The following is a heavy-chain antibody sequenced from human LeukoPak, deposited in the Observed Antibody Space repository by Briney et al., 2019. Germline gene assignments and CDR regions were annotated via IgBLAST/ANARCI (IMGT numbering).Heavy chain of an antibody. CDR1: GFSFTSYW. V-gene: IGHV5-51*01. CDR3: ARHRGSSGYPQGYFDY. J-gene: IGHJ4*02. Sequence: GESLKISCKGSGFSFTSYWIGWVRQMPGKGLEWMGIIYPSDSDTRYSPSFQGQVTISADKSIKTAYLQWSSLKASDTAMYYCARHRGSSGYPQGYFDYWGQGTLVTVSS. CDR2: IYPSDSDT. D-gene: IGHD3-22*01.